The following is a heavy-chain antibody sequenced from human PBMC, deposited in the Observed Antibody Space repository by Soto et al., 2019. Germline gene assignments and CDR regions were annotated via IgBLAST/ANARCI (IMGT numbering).Heavy chain of an antibody. CDR3: AMVDVYVTPSPQDV. V-gene: IGHV1-18*01. D-gene: IGHD3-16*01. Sequence: ASVKVSCKASGYSFTRYGIAWARQAPGQGIKWMRWINTYNSNTNYAQNLQGRVTLTTDTSTSTAYMKLTSLRSNDTAIYYCAMVDVYVTPSPQDVWGQGTTVTVSS. J-gene: IGHJ6*02. CDR1: GYSFTRYG. CDR2: INTYNSNT.